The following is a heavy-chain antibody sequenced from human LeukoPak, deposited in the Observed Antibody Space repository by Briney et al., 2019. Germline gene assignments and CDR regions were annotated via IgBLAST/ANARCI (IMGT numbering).Heavy chain of an antibody. CDR1: GYTFTGYY. CDR2: INPNSGGT. J-gene: IGHJ3*02. CDR3: AGGSGWYKDAFDI. V-gene: IGHV1-2*06. D-gene: IGHD6-19*01. Sequence: ASVKVSCRASGYTFTGYYMHWVRQAPGQGLEWMGRINPNSGGTDYAQKFQGRVTMTRDTSISTAYMELSRLRSDDTAVYYCAGGSGWYKDAFDIWGQGTMVTVPS.